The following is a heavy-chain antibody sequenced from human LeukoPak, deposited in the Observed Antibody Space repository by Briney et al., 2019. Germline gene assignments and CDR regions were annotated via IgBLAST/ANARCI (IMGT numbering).Heavy chain of an antibody. Sequence: SETLSLTCAVSGGSSRSGDYFWSGIRQPPGKGLECIGHIHYSGNTYYNPSLKSRVSISVDTSKNQFSLKLSSVTAADTAVYYCARENNDYGGKKAFDYWGQGTLVTVSS. V-gene: IGHV4-30-4*01. D-gene: IGHD4-23*01. J-gene: IGHJ4*02. CDR2: IHYSGNT. CDR1: GGSSRSGDYF. CDR3: ARENNDYGGKKAFDY.